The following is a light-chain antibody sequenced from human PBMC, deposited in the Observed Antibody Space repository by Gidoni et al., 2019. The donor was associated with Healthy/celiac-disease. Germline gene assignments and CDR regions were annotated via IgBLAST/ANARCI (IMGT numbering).Light chain of an antibody. CDR2: EVS. CDR1: SSDVGGYNY. V-gene: IGLV2-8*01. CDR3: SSYAGSNNLPVV. Sequence: QSALTPPPSAFGSPGQSVTISFTGTSSDVGGYNYVSWYQQHPGKAPKLMIYEVSKRPSGVPDRFSGSKSGNTASLTVSGLQAEDEADYYCSSYAGSNNLPVVFGGGTKLTVL. J-gene: IGLJ2*01.